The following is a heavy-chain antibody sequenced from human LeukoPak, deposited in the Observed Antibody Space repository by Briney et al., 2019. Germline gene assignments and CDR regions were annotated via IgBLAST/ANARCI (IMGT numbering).Heavy chain of an antibody. Sequence: PSETLSLTCTVSGGSISSGGYYWSWIRQHPGTGLEWIGYIYYSGSTYYNPSLKSRVTISVDTSKNQFSLKLSSVTAADTAVYYCAREAGGDYFDWFDPWGQGTLVTVSS. D-gene: IGHD4-17*01. CDR3: AREAGGDYFDWFDP. CDR1: GGSISSGGYY. V-gene: IGHV4-31*03. CDR2: IYYSGST. J-gene: IGHJ5*02.